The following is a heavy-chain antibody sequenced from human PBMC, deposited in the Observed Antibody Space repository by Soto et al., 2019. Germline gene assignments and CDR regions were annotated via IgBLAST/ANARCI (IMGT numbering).Heavy chain of an antibody. J-gene: IGHJ5*02. D-gene: IGHD4-17*01. CDR1: GFTFSSYV. Sequence: PGGSLRLSCAASGFTFSSYVMHWVRQAPGKGLEWVAVISYDGSNKYYADSVKGRFTISRDNSKNTLYLQMNSLRAEDTAVYYCAKDLTTVVTGNWFDPWGQGTLVTVSS. CDR3: AKDLTTVVTGNWFDP. CDR2: ISYDGSNK. V-gene: IGHV3-30*18.